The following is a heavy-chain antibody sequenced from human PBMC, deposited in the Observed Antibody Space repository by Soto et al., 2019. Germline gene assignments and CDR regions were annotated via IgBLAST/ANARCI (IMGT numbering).Heavy chain of an antibody. CDR3: ARAVLSSSRPSYYEYGMDV. D-gene: IGHD3-16*01. Sequence: QVQLMQSGAEVKRPGSSVKVSCKASGGTFSSNSINWVRQAPGQGLEWMGSIIPLFGTTDYAQNFQGRVTISADKFTNTAYMELSSLRSEDTAVYFCARAVLSSSRPSYYEYGMDVWGQGTTVTVSS. J-gene: IGHJ6*02. CDR1: GGTFSSNS. V-gene: IGHV1-69*06. CDR2: IIPLFGTT.